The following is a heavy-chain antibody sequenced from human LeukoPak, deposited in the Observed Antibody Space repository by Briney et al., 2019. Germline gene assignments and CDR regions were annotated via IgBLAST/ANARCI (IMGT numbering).Heavy chain of an antibody. J-gene: IGHJ4*02. D-gene: IGHD5-12*01. CDR3: ARGGGNEPFDY. Sequence: GGSLRLSCAASGFTFSSHWIHWVRQAPGKGLVWVSGINRDGSSTSYADSVKGRFTISRDNAKNTLYLQMNSLRAEDTAVYYCARGGGNEPFDYWGQGTLVTVSS. V-gene: IGHV3-74*01. CDR2: INRDGSST. CDR1: GFTFSSHW.